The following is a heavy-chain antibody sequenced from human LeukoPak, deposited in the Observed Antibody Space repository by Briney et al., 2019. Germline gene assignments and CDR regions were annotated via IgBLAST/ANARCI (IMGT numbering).Heavy chain of an antibody. CDR2: INHSGST. CDR1: GGSISSGDYY. CDR3: ARGSRIAAAALN. D-gene: IGHD6-13*01. J-gene: IGHJ4*02. Sequence: SETLSLTCTVSGGSISSGDYYWSWIRQPPGKGLEWIGEINHSGSTNYNPSLKSRVTISVDTSKNQFSLKLSSVTAADTAVYYCARGSRIAAAALNWGQGTLVTVSS. V-gene: IGHV4-39*07.